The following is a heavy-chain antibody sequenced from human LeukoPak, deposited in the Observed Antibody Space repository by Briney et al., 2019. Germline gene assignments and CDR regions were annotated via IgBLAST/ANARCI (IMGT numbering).Heavy chain of an antibody. J-gene: IGHJ4*02. Sequence: PSETLSLTCTVSGGSTSSGGYYWSWIRQHPGSGLEWIGSIYYSGSTYYNPSLKSPLTISVDPSTNPSSLKPISVTPARTCADYCAAQSEYSYAFAYWGQGSLVTVYS. D-gene: IGHD5-18*01. V-gene: IGHV4-31*10. CDR1: GGSTSSGGYY. CDR3: AAQSEYSYAFAY. CDR2: IYYSGST.